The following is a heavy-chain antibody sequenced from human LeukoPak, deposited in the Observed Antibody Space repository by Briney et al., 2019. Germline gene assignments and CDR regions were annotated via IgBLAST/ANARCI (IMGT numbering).Heavy chain of an antibody. CDR3: AKVRDSAGIDY. CDR2: ISASGGRT. Sequence: PGGSLRLSCAASGFTSSSYAMSWVRQAPGKGLEWVSGISASGGRTYYADSVKGRFTISRENSKHTLYLQMNSLRAEDTAVYYCAKVRDSAGIDYWGQGTLVTVSS. V-gene: IGHV3-23*01. J-gene: IGHJ4*02. CDR1: GFTSSSYA. D-gene: IGHD3-10*01.